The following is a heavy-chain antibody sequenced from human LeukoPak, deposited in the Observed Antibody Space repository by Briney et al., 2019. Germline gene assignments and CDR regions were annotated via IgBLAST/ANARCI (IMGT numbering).Heavy chain of an antibody. V-gene: IGHV3-23*01. Sequence: GGSLRLSCAASGFTFSSYAMSWVRQAPGKGLEWVSAISGSGGSTYYADSVKGRFTISRDNSKNTLYLQMNSLRAEDTAVYYCARSSVSGQTVLLWFGELPLAFDYWGQGTPVTVSS. D-gene: IGHD3-10*01. CDR2: ISGSGGST. CDR1: GFTFSSYA. J-gene: IGHJ4*02. CDR3: ARSSVSGQTVLLWFGELPLAFDY.